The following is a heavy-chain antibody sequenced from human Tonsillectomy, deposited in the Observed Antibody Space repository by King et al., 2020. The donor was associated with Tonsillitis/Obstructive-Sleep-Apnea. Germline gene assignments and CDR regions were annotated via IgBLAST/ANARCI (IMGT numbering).Heavy chain of an antibody. D-gene: IGHD2-21*01. CDR2: INPNSGGT. J-gene: IGHJ5*02. CDR1: GYTFTAYY. CDR3: AREVNTWFDP. Sequence: VQLVESGAEVKKPGASVKVSCKASGYTFTAYYIHWVRQAPGQGLEWMGRINPNSGGTHYAQKFQGRVTMTRDTSISTAYMELSRLIFDDTVVYYCAREVNTWFDPWGQGSLVTVSS. V-gene: IGHV1-2*05.